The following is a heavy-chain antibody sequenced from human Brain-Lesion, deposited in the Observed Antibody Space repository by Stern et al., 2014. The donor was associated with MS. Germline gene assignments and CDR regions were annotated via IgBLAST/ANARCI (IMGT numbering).Heavy chain of an antibody. Sequence: VQLVESGGGLVKPGGSLRLSCAASGFTFSSYSMNWVRQAPGKGLECVSSISSSSSYIYYADSVKGRFTISRDNAKNSLYLQMNSLRAEDTAVYYCARGEGVVAGTNCYYGMDVWGQGTTVTVSS. CDR2: ISSSSSYI. V-gene: IGHV3-21*01. CDR1: GFTFSSYS. D-gene: IGHD6-19*01. J-gene: IGHJ6*02. CDR3: ARGEGVVAGTNCYYGMDV.